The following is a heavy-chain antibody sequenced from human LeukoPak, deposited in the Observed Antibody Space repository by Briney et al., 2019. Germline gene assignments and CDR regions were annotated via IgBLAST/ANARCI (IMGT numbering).Heavy chain of an antibody. CDR2: ISWDGGST. D-gene: IGHD6-19*01. J-gene: IGHJ4*02. CDR3: AKAERVAVSFFY. CDR1: GFTFDDYT. Sequence: GGSERLSCAASGFTFDDYTMHWVRQAPGKGLEWVSLISWDGGSTYYAEAVKGRFTISRDNSKNSLYLQMNSLRTEDTALYYCAKAERVAVSFFYWGQGTLVTVSS. V-gene: IGHV3-43*01.